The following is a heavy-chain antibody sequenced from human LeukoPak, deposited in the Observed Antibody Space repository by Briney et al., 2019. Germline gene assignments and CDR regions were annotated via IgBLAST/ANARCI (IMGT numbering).Heavy chain of an antibody. CDR2: MNPNSGNT. Sequence: ASVTVSCKASGYTFTSYDINWVRQATGQGLEWMGWMNPNSGNTGYAQKFQGRVTITRNTSISTAYMELSSLRSEDTAVYYCAAYYYGSGSDHDAFDIWGQGTMVTVSS. CDR3: AAYYYGSGSDHDAFDI. J-gene: IGHJ3*02. D-gene: IGHD3-10*01. CDR1: GYTFTSYD. V-gene: IGHV1-8*03.